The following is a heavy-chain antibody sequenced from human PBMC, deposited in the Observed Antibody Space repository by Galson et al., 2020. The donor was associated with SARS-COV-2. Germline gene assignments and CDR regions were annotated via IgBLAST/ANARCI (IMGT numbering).Heavy chain of an antibody. D-gene: IGHD3-10*01. CDR3: ARLPKVFHHSIDY. CDR2: IYAGDSDA. CDR1: GFSLTSYW. Sequence: GESLKISCKGSGFSLTSYWIAWVRQKPGEGLEWMGLIYAGDSDARYSMAFEGQVTISADKAINTAYLQWSSLKASDTAIYYCARLPKVFHHSIDYWGQGTLVTVSS. J-gene: IGHJ4*02. V-gene: IGHV5-51*01.